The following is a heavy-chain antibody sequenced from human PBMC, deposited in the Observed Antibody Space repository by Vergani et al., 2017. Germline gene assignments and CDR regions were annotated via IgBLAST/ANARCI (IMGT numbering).Heavy chain of an antibody. Sequence: QVQLVESGGGLVKPGGSLRLSCAASGFSFSDHYMTWIRQAPGKGLEWVSYISNSGNTIEYADSVKGRFSISRDNAKSSLFLQMDSLRAEDTAVYYCARDLKGYCSSTSCYRWFDPWGQGTLVTVSS. D-gene: IGHD2-2*01. CDR3: ARDLKGYCSSTSCYRWFDP. J-gene: IGHJ5*02. V-gene: IGHV3-11*01. CDR1: GFSFSDHY. CDR2: ISNSGNTI.